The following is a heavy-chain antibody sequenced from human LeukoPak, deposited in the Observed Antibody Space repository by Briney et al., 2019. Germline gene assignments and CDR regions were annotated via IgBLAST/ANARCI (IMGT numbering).Heavy chain of an antibody. J-gene: IGHJ4*02. CDR1: GGAFSSYA. V-gene: IGHV1-69*13. CDR2: IIPIFGTA. D-gene: IGHD2-2*01. CDR3: ARGPSERYCSSTSCYAGLDY. Sequence: SVKVSCKASGGAFSSYAISWVRQAPGQGLEWMGGIIPIFGTANYAQKFQGRVTITADESTSTAYMELSSLRSEDTAVYYCARGPSERYCSSTSCYAGLDYWGQGTLVTVSS.